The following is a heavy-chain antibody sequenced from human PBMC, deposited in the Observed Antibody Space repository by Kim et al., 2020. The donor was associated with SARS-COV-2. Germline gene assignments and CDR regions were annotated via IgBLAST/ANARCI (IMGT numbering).Heavy chain of an antibody. J-gene: IGHJ4*02. Sequence: SETLSLTCAVYGGSFSGYYWSWIRQPPGKGLEWIGEINHSGSTNYNPSLKSRVTISVDTSKNQFSLKLSSVTAADTAVYYCATTYYYGSGSYTTSDYWGQGTLVTVSS. D-gene: IGHD3-10*01. CDR2: INHSGST. CDR1: GGSFSGYY. CDR3: ATTYYYGSGSYTTSDY. V-gene: IGHV4-34*01.